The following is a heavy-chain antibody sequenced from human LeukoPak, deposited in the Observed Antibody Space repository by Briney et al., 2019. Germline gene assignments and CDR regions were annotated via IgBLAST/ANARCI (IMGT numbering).Heavy chain of an antibody. Sequence: GGSLRLSCAASGFTFSSYSMSWVRQAPGKGLEWVSAISGSGGSTYYADSVKGRFTISRDNSKNTLYLQMNSLRAEDTAVYYCAKDPTAARPQYYFDYWGQGTLVTVSS. J-gene: IGHJ4*02. CDR1: GFTFSSYS. CDR2: ISGSGGST. D-gene: IGHD6-6*01. V-gene: IGHV3-23*01. CDR3: AKDPTAARPQYYFDY.